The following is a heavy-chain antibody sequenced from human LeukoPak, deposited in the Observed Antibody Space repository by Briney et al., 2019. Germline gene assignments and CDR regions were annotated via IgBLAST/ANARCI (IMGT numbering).Heavy chain of an antibody. Sequence: PGGSLRLSCAASGFTFSSYAMSWVRQAPGKGLEWVSAISGSGGSTYYADSVKGRFTISRDNSKNTLYLQMNSLRAEDTAVYYCAKDRYSGSYWYYFDYWGQGTLVTVSS. D-gene: IGHD1-26*01. CDR2: ISGSGGST. CDR3: AKDRYSGSYWYYFDY. J-gene: IGHJ4*02. CDR1: GFTFSSYA. V-gene: IGHV3-23*01.